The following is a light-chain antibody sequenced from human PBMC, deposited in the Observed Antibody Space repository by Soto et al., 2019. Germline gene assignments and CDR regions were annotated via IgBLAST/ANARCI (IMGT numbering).Light chain of an antibody. CDR3: QQYGSSWT. CDR2: GAS. Sequence: LTQSPGTLSLSPGERATLSCTASQSVSSSYLTSYQQKPGQAPGLLVYGASSRAPGIPDRFSGSGSGTDFTLTISRLEREDFAVYYCQQYGSSWTFGQGTKVDIK. V-gene: IGKV3-20*01. CDR1: QSVSSSY. J-gene: IGKJ1*01.